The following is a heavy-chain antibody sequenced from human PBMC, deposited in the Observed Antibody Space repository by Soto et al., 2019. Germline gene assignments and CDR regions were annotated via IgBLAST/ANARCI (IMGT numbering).Heavy chain of an antibody. CDR3: ARADTMVRGVIHYYYGMDV. CDR2: IIPIFGTA. V-gene: IGHV1-69*13. CDR1: GGTFSSYA. Sequence: SVKVSCKASGGTFSSYAISWVRQAPGQGPEWMGGIIPIFGTANYAQKFQGRVTITADESTSTAYMELSSLRSEDTAVYYCARADTMVRGVIHYYYGMDVWGQGTTVTVSS. D-gene: IGHD3-10*01. J-gene: IGHJ6*02.